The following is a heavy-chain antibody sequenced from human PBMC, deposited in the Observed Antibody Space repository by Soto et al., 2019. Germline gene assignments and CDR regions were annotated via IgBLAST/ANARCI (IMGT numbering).Heavy chain of an antibody. CDR2: TYYRSKWYN. J-gene: IGHJ5*02. Sequence: SQTLSLTCAISGDSVSSNTAAWNWIRQSPSRGLEWLGRTYYRSKWYNDYAVSVKSRITINPDTSKNQFSLKLSSVTAADTAVYYCARETYGDYVGYFDPWGQGILVTVSS. D-gene: IGHD4-17*01. CDR3: ARETYGDYVGYFDP. V-gene: IGHV6-1*01. CDR1: GDSVSSNTAA.